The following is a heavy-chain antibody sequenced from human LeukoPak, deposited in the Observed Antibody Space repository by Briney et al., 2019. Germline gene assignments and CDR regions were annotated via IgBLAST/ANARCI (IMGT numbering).Heavy chain of an antibody. D-gene: IGHD3-22*01. Sequence: SHTLSLPCTVSGGSLSRGDYYWSWSRQPPGEGLECIGYLYYSVSTYYNPSLKSRVTISVDTSKNQFSLKLSSVTAADTAVYYCARVRGYDSSGYYQERYFDLWGRGTLVTVSS. J-gene: IGHJ2*01. V-gene: IGHV4-30-4*01. CDR1: GGSLSRGDYY. CDR3: ARVRGYDSSGYYQERYFDL. CDR2: LYYSVST.